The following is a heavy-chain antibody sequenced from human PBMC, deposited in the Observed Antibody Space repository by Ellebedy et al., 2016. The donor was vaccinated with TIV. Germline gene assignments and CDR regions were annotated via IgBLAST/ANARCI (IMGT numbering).Heavy chain of an antibody. J-gene: IGHJ6*02. CDR1: GYSISSGYY. CDR3: ARGRSVYGPLNYYYYGMDV. CDR2: IYYSGST. Sequence: SETLSLTXTVSGYSISSGYYWGWIRQPPGKGLEWIGSIYYSGSTYYNPSLKSRVTISVDTSKNQFSLKLSSVTAADTAVYYCARGRSVYGPLNYYYYGMDVWGQGTTVTVSS. D-gene: IGHD3-10*01. V-gene: IGHV4-38-2*02.